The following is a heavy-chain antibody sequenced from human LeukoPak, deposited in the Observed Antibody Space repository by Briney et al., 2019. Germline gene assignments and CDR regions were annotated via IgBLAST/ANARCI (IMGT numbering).Heavy chain of an antibody. D-gene: IGHD1-26*01. V-gene: IGHV4-39*07. J-gene: IGHJ4*02. CDR1: GGSISSSSYY. Sequence: SETLSLTCSVSGGSISSSSYYWGWIRQPPGKGLEWIGNIYYSGSTYYHPSLNSRVTISVDKSKNQFSLKLSSVTAADTAVYYCARTSGSYPGYDYWGQGTLVTVSS. CDR2: IYYSGST. CDR3: ARTSGSYPGYDY.